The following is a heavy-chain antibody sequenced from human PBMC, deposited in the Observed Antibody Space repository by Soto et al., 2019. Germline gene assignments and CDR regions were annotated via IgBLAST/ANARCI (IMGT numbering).Heavy chain of an antibody. Sequence: ASVKVSCKASGYTFTSYGISWVRQAPGQGLEWMGWINACNGNTKYAQKFQGRVTITRDTSASTAYMELSSLRADDTAVYYCARDGPHISIFGYGDYWGQGNLVTVSS. CDR2: INACNGNT. D-gene: IGHD3-3*01. J-gene: IGHJ4*02. CDR1: GYTFTSYG. V-gene: IGHV1-18*01. CDR3: ARDGPHISIFGYGDY.